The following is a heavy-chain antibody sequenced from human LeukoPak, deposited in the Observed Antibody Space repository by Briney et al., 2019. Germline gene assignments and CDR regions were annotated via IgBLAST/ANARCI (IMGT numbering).Heavy chain of an antibody. CDR2: IYYSGCT. V-gene: IGHV4-39*01. D-gene: IGHD3-3*01. Sequence: SETLSLTCTVSGGSISSSSYYWGWIRQPPGKGLEWIGSIYYSGCTYYNPSLKSRVTTSVDTSKNQFSLKLSSVTAADTAVYYCARRTRAWSGYYGGFDYWGQGTLVTVSS. J-gene: IGHJ4*02. CDR1: GGSISSSSYY. CDR3: ARRTRAWSGYYGGFDY.